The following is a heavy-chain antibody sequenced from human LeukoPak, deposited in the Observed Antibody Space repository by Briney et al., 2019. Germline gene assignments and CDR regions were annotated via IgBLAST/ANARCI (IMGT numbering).Heavy chain of an antibody. J-gene: IGHJ4*02. CDR2: INHSGST. CDR3: ARGLAGGRITIFGVVIREVGFDY. CDR1: GGSFSGYY. Sequence: SETLSLTCAVYGGSFSGYYWSWIRQPPGKGLEWIGEINHSGSTNYNPSLKSRVTISVDTSKNQFSLKLSSVTAADTAVYYCARGLAGGRITIFGVVIREVGFDYWGQGTLVTVSS. D-gene: IGHD3-3*01. V-gene: IGHV4-34*01.